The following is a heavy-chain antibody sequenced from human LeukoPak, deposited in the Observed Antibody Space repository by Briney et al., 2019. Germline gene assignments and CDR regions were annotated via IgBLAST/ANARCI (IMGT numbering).Heavy chain of an antibody. Sequence: GGSLRLSCAASGFTFSSYEMNWVRQAPGKGLEWVSYISSSGSTIYYADSVKGRFTISRDNAKNSLYLQMNSLRVEDTAVYYCARGAFVYDSSGYWYDYWGQGTLVTVSS. CDR3: ARGAFVYDSSGYWYDY. D-gene: IGHD3-22*01. CDR1: GFTFSSYE. V-gene: IGHV3-48*03. J-gene: IGHJ4*02. CDR2: ISSSGSTI.